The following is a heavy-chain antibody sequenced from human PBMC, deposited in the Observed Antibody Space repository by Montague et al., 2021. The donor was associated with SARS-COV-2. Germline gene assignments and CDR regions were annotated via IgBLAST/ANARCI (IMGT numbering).Heavy chain of an antibody. D-gene: IGHD4-23*01. V-gene: IGHV4-59*01. J-gene: IGHJ6*02. CDR2: IYYSWRT. Sequence: SETLSLTCTVSGGSISSYYWIWIRQSPGKGLEWIGYIYYSWRTNYNPSLKSRVTISVDTSKNQFSLTMISVIATDTAVYSCVRGGGNSADYDYDDMDVWGQGTTVTVSS. CDR3: VRGGGNSADYDYDDMDV. CDR1: GGSISSYY.